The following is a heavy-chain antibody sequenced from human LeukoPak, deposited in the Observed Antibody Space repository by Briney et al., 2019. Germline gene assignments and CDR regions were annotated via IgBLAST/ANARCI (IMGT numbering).Heavy chain of an antibody. CDR2: ISSNGGST. J-gene: IGHJ5*02. V-gene: IGHV3-64*04. Sequence: GGSLRLSCSASGFTFSSYAMHWVRQAPGKGLEYVSAISSNGGSTYYADSVKGRFTISRDNSKNTLYLQMNSLRAEDTAVYYCARGVSYGSGSYIGDPWGQGTLVTVSS. CDR1: GFTFSSYA. D-gene: IGHD3-10*01. CDR3: ARGVSYGSGSYIGDP.